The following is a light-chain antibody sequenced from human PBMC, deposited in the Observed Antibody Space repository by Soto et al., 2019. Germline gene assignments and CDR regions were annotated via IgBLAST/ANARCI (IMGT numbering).Light chain of an antibody. V-gene: IGLV2-18*02. CDR3: SSFASDNSWV. CDR1: SSDIGIYNR. J-gene: IGLJ3*02. Sequence: QSALTQPPSVSGSPGQSVTISCTGTSSDIGIYNRVSWYQQPPATAPKLIIYEVTNRPSEVPDRFSGSKSGNTASLTISGLQAEDEADYYYSSFASDNSWVFGGGTKLTVL. CDR2: EVT.